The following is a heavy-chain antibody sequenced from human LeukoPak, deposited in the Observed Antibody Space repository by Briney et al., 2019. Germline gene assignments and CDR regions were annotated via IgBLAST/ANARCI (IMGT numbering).Heavy chain of an antibody. CDR1: GGTFSSYA. CDR3: ARGHDYVWGSYRYQFDY. Sequence: SVKVSCKASGGTFSSYAISWVRQAPGQGLEWMGGITPIFGTANYAQKFQGRVTITADESTSTAYMELSSLRSEDTAVYYCARGHDYVWGSYRYQFDYWGQGTLVTVSS. D-gene: IGHD3-16*02. V-gene: IGHV1-69*13. CDR2: ITPIFGTA. J-gene: IGHJ4*02.